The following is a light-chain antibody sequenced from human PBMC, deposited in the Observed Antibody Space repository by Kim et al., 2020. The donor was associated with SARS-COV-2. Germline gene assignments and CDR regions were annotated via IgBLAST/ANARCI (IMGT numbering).Light chain of an antibody. CDR3: CSYAGSRTYV. CDR1: NSDVGSLNL. Sequence: QSALTQPASVSASPGQSITISCTGTNSDVGSLNLVSWYQQHPGKAPKVMIYEVTKRPSGVSNRFSGSKSGNTASLTISGLQPEDEGDYYCCSYAGSRTYVFGTGAKLTVL. J-gene: IGLJ1*01. V-gene: IGLV2-23*02. CDR2: EVT.